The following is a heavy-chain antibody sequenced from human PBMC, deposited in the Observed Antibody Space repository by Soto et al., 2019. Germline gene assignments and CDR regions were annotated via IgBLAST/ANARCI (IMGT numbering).Heavy chain of an antibody. D-gene: IGHD3-9*01. CDR3: AIGGLRYFDWLPHDY. V-gene: IGHV3-7*01. J-gene: IGHJ4*02. Sequence: ESGGGLVHPGGSLRLSCAASGFTFSSYWMSWVRQAPGKGLEWVANIKQEGSEKYYVDSVKGRFTISRDNAKNSLYLQMNILRAEDTAVYYCAIGGLRYFDWLPHDYWGQGTLVTVAS. CDR2: IKQEGSEK. CDR1: GFTFSSYW.